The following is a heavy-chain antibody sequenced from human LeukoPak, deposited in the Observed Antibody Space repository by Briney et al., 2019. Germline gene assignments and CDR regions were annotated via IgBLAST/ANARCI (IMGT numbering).Heavy chain of an antibody. J-gene: IGHJ3*02. D-gene: IGHD6-19*01. Sequence: ASVTVSCKASGYTFTSYYMHWVRQAPGQGLEWMGRIIPILGIANYAQKFQGRVTITADKSTSTAYMELSSLRSEDTAVYYCAGPSSGWYYDAFDIWGQGTMVTVSS. CDR1: GYTFTSYY. V-gene: IGHV1-69*02. CDR3: AGPSSGWYYDAFDI. CDR2: IIPILGIA.